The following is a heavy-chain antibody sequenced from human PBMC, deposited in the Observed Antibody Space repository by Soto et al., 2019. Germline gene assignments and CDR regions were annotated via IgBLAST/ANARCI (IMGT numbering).Heavy chain of an antibody. CDR3: ARGMGGYDPGRYYYYMDV. CDR2: INHSGST. Sequence: SETLSLTCAVYGGSFSGYYWSWIRQPPGKGLEWIGEINHSGSTNYNPSLKSRVTISVDTSKNQFSLKLSSVTAADTAVYYCARGMGGYDPGRYYYYMDVWGKGTTVTVSS. J-gene: IGHJ6*03. CDR1: GGSFSGYY. V-gene: IGHV4-34*01. D-gene: IGHD5-12*01.